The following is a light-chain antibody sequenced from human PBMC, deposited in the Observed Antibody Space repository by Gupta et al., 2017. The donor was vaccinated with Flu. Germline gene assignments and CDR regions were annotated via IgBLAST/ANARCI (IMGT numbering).Light chain of an antibody. V-gene: IGKV1-39*01. Sequence: DIQMTQSPFSLSASVGDRVTITCRASQSISTFLHWYQQRPGKSPKLLIYMASHLQGGVPSRFTGSGSGTDFTLTITRLQPEDFATYSCLQASSTPLTFGRGTKVEIK. CDR1: QSISTF. CDR3: LQASSTPLT. J-gene: IGKJ4*01. CDR2: MAS.